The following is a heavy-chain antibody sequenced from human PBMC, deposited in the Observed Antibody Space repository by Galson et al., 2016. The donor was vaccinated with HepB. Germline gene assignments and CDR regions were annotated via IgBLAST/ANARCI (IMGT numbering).Heavy chain of an antibody. V-gene: IGHV1-69*13. J-gene: IGHJ6*02. D-gene: IGHD4-11*01. CDR1: GGTFSSYA. CDR3: ARDLITITVTTSSNYKYYGMDV. Sequence: SVKVSCKASGGTFSSYAISWVRQAPGQGLEWMGGIIPIFGTANYAQKFQGRVTITADESTSTAYMELSSLRSEDTAVYYCARDLITITVTTSSNYKYYGMDVWGQGTTVTVSS. CDR2: IIPIFGTA.